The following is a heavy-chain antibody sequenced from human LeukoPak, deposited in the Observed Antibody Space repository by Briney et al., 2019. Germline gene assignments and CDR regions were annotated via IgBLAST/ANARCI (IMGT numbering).Heavy chain of an antibody. CDR3: ARDQLSNWNLNYYYMDV. CDR1: GFTFSSYA. Sequence: GGSLRLSCAASGFTFSSYAMSWVRQAPGKGLEWVSAISGSGGSTYYADSVKGRFTISRDNSKNTLYLQMNSLRAEDTAVYYCARDQLSNWNLNYYYMDVWGKGTTVTVSS. D-gene: IGHD1-20*01. CDR2: ISGSGGST. V-gene: IGHV3-23*01. J-gene: IGHJ6*03.